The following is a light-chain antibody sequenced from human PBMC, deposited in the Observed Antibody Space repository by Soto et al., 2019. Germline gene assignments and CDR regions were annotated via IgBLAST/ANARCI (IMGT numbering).Light chain of an antibody. CDR3: SSYTSSSNYV. V-gene: IGLV2-14*01. J-gene: IGLJ1*01. CDR2: DVS. CDR1: SSDVGGYNY. Sequence: ALTQPASVSGSPGQSITISCTGTSSDVGGYNYVSWYQQHPGKAPKLMIYDVSNRPSGVSNRFSGSKSGNTASLTISGLQAEDEADYYCSSYTSSSNYVFGTGTKVTVL.